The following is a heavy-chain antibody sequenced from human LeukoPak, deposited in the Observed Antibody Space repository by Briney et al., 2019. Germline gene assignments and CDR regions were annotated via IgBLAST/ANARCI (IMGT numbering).Heavy chain of an antibody. CDR3: AKNRGNYYYFDY. V-gene: IGHV3-7*03. CDR1: GFTFSSYW. Sequence: GGSLRLSCAASGFTFSSYWMSWVRQAPGKGLEWVANIKQDGSEKYYVDSVKGRFTISRDNSKNTLYLQMNSLRAEDTAVYYCAKNRGNYYYFDYWGQGTLVTVSS. J-gene: IGHJ4*02. CDR2: IKQDGSEK. D-gene: IGHD4-11*01.